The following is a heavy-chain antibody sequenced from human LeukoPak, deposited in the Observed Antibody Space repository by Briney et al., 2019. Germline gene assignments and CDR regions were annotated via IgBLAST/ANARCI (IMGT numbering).Heavy chain of an antibody. CDR3: ARDPYYYGSGTLYGMDV. V-gene: IGHV4-59*01. Sequence: SETLSLTCTVSGGSISSYYWSWIRQPPGKGLGWIGYIYYSGSTNYNPSLKSRVTISVDTSKNQFSLKLSSVPAADTAVYYCARDPYYYGSGTLYGMDVWGQGTTVTVSS. CDR2: IYYSGST. D-gene: IGHD3-10*01. J-gene: IGHJ6*02. CDR1: GGSISSYY.